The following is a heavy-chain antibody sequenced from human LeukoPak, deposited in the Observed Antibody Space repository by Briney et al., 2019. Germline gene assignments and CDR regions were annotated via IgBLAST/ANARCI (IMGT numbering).Heavy chain of an antibody. CDR2: INPNSGGT. CDR3: ARDWHFWRGSYFDY. CDR1: GYTFTGYY. Sequence: ASVTVSCKASGYTFTGYYMHWVRQAPGQGLEWMGWINPNSGGTNYAQKFQGRVTMTRDTSISTAYMELSRLRSDDTAVYYCARDWHFWRGSYFDYWGHGTLVTVSS. D-gene: IGHD3-3*02. V-gene: IGHV1-2*02. J-gene: IGHJ4*01.